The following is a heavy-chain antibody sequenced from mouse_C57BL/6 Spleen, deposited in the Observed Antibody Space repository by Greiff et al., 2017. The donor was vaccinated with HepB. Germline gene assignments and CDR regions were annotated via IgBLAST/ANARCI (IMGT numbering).Heavy chain of an antibody. CDR2: IRNKANNHAT. CDR1: GFTFSDAW. V-gene: IGHV6-6*01. D-gene: IGHD1-1*01. Sequence: EVKVEESGGGLVQPGGSMKLSCAASGFTFSDAWMDWVRQSPEKGLEWVAEIRNKANNHATYYAESVKGRFTISRDDSKSSVYLQMNSLRAEDTGIYYCTRPRSSYYYGSRGGYFDVWGTGTTVTVSS. J-gene: IGHJ1*03. CDR3: TRPRSSYYYGSRGGYFDV.